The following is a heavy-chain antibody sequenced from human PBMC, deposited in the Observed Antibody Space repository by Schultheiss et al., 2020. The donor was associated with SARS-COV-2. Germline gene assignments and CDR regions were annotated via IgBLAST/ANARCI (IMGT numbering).Heavy chain of an antibody. CDR3: ARAVPPPLTPRVEVYFQH. CDR1: GYSISSGYY. Sequence: SETLSLTCAVSGYSISSGYYWGWIRQPPGKGLEWIGSIYYSGSTYYNPSLKSRVTISVDTSKNQFSLKLSSVTAADTAVYYCARAVPPPLTPRVEVYFQHWGQGTLVTVSS. D-gene: IGHD4-23*01. CDR2: IYYSGST. V-gene: IGHV4-38-2*01. J-gene: IGHJ1*01.